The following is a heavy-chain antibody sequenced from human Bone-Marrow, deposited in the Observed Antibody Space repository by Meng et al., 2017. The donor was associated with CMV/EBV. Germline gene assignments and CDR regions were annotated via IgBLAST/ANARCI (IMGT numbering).Heavy chain of an antibody. CDR1: GFTFSSYG. CDR2: IRYDGSNK. D-gene: IGHD2-2*01. CDR3: AKDRERYCSSTSCYPPYY. Sequence: GESLKISCAASGFTFSSYGMHWVRQAPGKGLEWVAFIRYDGSNKYYADSVKGRFTISRDNSKNTLYLQMNSLRAEDTAVYYCAKDRERYCSSTSCYPPYYWGQGTLVTVSS. J-gene: IGHJ4*02. V-gene: IGHV3-30*02.